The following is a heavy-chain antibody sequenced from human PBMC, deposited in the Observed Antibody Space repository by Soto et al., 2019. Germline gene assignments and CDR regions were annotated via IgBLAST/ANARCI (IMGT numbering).Heavy chain of an antibody. CDR1: GCSISRSGYY. J-gene: IGHJ6*02. CDR2: IYYSGST. Sequence: LSLTSTVPGCSISRSGYYWSWIRQHPGKGLEWIGYIYYSGSTYYNPSLKSRVTISVDTSKNQFSLKLSSVTAADTAVYYCAASCVGCGGFNYYGMDVWGQGTTVT. D-gene: IGHD2-21*01. CDR3: AASCVGCGGFNYYGMDV. V-gene: IGHV4-31*03.